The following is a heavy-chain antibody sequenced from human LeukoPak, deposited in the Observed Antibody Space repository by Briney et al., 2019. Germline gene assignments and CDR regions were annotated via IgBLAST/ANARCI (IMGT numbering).Heavy chain of an antibody. D-gene: IGHD3-16*01. CDR3: TRDRFYVWFDP. CDR2: IRSSGTT. Sequence: PGGSLRLSCTTSGFTFGTHTMHWFRQAPGKGLQWIGFIRSSGTTQYAVSVKGRFTISRDDSKSIAYLQMNSLKTEDTAVYYCTRDRFYVWFDPWGQGTLVTVSS. J-gene: IGHJ5*02. CDR1: GFTFGTHT. V-gene: IGHV3-49*03.